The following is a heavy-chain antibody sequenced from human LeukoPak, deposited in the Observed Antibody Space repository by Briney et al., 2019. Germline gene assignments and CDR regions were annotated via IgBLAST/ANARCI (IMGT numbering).Heavy chain of an antibody. CDR3: AKDMGINDSSGYYYVARAFDI. CDR1: GFTFDDYA. D-gene: IGHD3-22*01. V-gene: IGHV3-9*01. J-gene: IGHJ3*02. Sequence: GRSLRLSCAASGFTFDDYAMHWVRQAPGKGLEWVSGISWNSGSIGYADSVKGRFTISRDNAKNSPYLQMNSLRAEDTALYYCAKDMGINDSSGYYYVARAFDIWGQGTMVTVSS. CDR2: ISWNSGSI.